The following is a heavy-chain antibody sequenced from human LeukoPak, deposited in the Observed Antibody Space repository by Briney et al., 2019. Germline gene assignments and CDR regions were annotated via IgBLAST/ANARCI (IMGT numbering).Heavy chain of an antibody. D-gene: IGHD6-13*01. J-gene: IGHJ4*02. Sequence: PGRSLRLSCAASGFTFSSYAMHWVRQAPGKGLEWVAVISYDGSNKYYADSVKGRFTISRDNAKNSLYLQMNSLRDEDSAVYYCARDPHIAAAGTIFDYWGQGTLVTVSS. V-gene: IGHV3-30-3*01. CDR3: ARDPHIAAAGTIFDY. CDR2: ISYDGSNK. CDR1: GFTFSSYA.